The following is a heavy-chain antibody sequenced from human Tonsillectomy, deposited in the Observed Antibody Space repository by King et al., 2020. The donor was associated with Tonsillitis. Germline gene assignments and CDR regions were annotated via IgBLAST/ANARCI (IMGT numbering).Heavy chain of an antibody. CDR1: GFIFSSYG. J-gene: IGHJ6*02. CDR2: ISYDGTNK. Sequence: VQLVESGGGVVQPGRSLRLSCAASGFIFSSYGMHWVRQAPGKGLEWVALISYDGTNKYYADSVKGRFTISRDNSKNTLYLQMSSLRAEDTAFYYCAKAPTYYDVYGMDVWGQGTTVTVSS. D-gene: IGHD3-3*01. V-gene: IGHV3-30*18. CDR3: AKAPTYYDVYGMDV.